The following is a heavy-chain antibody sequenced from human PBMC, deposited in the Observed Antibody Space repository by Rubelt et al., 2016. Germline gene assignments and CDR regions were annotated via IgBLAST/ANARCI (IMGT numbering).Heavy chain of an antibody. V-gene: IGHV1-2*02. J-gene: IGHJ4*02. CDR3: ARDLYKGPRWLVAY. CDR1: GYTFTGYY. CDR2: LNPNSGGT. D-gene: IGHD6-19*01. Sequence: QVQLVQSGAEVKKPGASVKVSCKASGYTFTGYYMHWVRQAPGQGLEWMGWLNPNSGGTNYAQKFQGRVTTTRATSCSTAYMELSRLRSDDTAVYYCARDLYKGPRWLVAYWGQGTLVTVSS.